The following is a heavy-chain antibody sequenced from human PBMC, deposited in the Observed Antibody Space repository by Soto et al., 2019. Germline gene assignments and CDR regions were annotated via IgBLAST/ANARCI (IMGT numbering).Heavy chain of an antibody. CDR2: INSDGSST. Sequence: EVQLVESGGGLVQPGGSLRLSCAASGFTFSSYWMHWVRQAPGKGLVWVSRINSDGSSTSYADSVKGRFTISRDNAKNTLYLQMNSLRAEDTAVYYCARGKWEFTGGYYFDYWGQGTLVTVSS. CDR1: GFTFSSYW. D-gene: IGHD1-26*01. CDR3: ARGKWEFTGGYYFDY. V-gene: IGHV3-74*01. J-gene: IGHJ4*02.